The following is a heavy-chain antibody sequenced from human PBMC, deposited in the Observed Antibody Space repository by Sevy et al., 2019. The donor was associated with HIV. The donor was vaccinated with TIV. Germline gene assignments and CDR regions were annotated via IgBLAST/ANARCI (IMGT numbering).Heavy chain of an antibody. D-gene: IGHD3-22*01. CDR1: GYTFTSYD. CDR3: ARAYYYDSSGYYNTNYYYYGMDV. V-gene: IGHV1-8*01. J-gene: IGHJ6*02. CDR2: MNPNSGNT. Sequence: ASVKVSCKASGYTFTSYDINWVRQATGQGLEWMGWMNPNSGNTGYAQKFQGRVTMTRNTSIRTAYMRLSSLRSEDTAVYYCARAYYYDSSGYYNTNYYYYGMDVWGQGTTVTVSS.